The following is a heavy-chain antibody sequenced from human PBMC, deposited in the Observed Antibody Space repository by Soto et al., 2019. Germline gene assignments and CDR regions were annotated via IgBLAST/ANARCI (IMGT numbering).Heavy chain of an antibody. CDR1: GFTFSSYG. CDR3: AGRSIVPAA. J-gene: IGHJ5*02. D-gene: IGHD2-2*01. Sequence: GGSLRLSCAASGFTFSSYGMHWVRQAPGKGLEWVAVISYDGSNKYYADSVKGRFTISRDNSKNTLYLQMNSLRAEDTAVYYCAGRSIVPAAWGQGTLVTVSS. CDR2: ISYDGSNK. V-gene: IGHV3-30*03.